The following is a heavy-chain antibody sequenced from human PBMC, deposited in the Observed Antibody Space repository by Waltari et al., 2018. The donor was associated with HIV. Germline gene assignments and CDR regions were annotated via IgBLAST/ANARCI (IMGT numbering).Heavy chain of an antibody. CDR1: GFYVRACG. Sequence: QVQWVQSGGGLVQSGGCISLPWGVCGFYVRACGIHWVRQAPGKGLGWVAVISYDGKTFYSDGLKGRFTMYRDTSKNTMFLQMDRLKVGDRGIYHCAKDLNMFYHGSGFDYWGPGTAVSVS. CDR2: ISYDGKT. D-gene: IGHD3-10*01. J-gene: IGHJ4*02. V-gene: IGHV3-30*18. CDR3: AKDLNMFYHGSGFDY.